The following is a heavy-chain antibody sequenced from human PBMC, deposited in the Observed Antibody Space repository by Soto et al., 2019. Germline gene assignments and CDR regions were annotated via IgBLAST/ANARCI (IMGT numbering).Heavy chain of an antibody. CDR1: GFTVSSNY. D-gene: IGHD4-17*01. Sequence: GGSLRLSCAASGFTVSSNYMSWVRQAPGKGLEWVSVIYSGGSTYYADSVKGRFTISRDNSKNTLYLQMNNLGAEDTAVYYCAREIGDYAYFDYWGQGTLVTVSS. CDR3: AREIGDYAYFDY. V-gene: IGHV3-53*01. CDR2: IYSGGST. J-gene: IGHJ4*02.